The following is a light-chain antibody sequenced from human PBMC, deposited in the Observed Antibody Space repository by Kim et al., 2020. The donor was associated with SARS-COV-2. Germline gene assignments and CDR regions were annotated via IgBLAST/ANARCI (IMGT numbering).Light chain of an antibody. J-gene: IGLJ2*01. CDR1: SLRNYY. V-gene: IGLV3-19*01. Sequence: SSELTQDPAVSVALGQTVRISCRGDSLRNYYATWYQQKPGQAPLLVIYGKNNRPSGIPDRFSGSSSGNTASLTITGAQAEDEADYYCESRDSGAKVVFGGGTKVTVL. CDR3: ESRDSGAKVV. CDR2: GKN.